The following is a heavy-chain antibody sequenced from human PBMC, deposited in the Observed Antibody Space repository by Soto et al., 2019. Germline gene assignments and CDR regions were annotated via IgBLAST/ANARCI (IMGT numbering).Heavy chain of an antibody. V-gene: IGHV4-39*01. Sequence: SETLSLTCTVSGGSISSSSYYWGWIRQPPGKGLEWIGSIYYSGSTYYNPSLKSRVTISVDTSKNQFSLKLSSVTAADTAVYYCARPSHSYYYYYMDVWGKGTTVTVSS. CDR1: GGSISSSSYY. CDR3: ARPSHSYYYYYMDV. J-gene: IGHJ6*03. CDR2: IYYSGST.